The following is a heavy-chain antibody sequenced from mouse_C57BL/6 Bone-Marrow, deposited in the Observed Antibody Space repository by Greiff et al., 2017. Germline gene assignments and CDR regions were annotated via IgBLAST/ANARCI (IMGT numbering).Heavy chain of an antibody. CDR2: LDPADGET. Sequence: VKLLQSGAELVKPGASVKLSCTASGFNIKDYYMHLVKQRNEQGLEWIGRLDPADGETKYAPKFQGKHTIPTATSSNTSYLQLISLTSEDTAVYYCALRQRRLPSYAYWGQGTLVTVSA. J-gene: IGHJ3*01. D-gene: IGHD3-2*02. CDR1: GFNIKDYY. CDR3: ALRQRRLPSYAY. V-gene: IGHV14-2*01.